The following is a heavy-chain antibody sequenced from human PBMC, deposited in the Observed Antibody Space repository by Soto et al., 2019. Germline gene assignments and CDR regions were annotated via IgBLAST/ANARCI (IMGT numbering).Heavy chain of an antibody. J-gene: IGHJ4*02. CDR1: GFTFSSYA. CDR3: AKVSPAVVVPAAMY. V-gene: IGHV3-23*01. D-gene: IGHD2-2*01. Sequence: EVQLLESGGGLVQPGGSLRLSGAASGFTFSSYAMSWDRQAPGKGLEWVSAISGGSGTTYYADSVKGRFTISRDNSKNTLYLQMYSLRAEDTAVYYCAKVSPAVVVPAAMYWGQGTLVTVSS. CDR2: ISGGSGTT.